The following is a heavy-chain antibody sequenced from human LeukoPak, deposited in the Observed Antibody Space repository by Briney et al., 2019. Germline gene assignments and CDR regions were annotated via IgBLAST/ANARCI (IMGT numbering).Heavy chain of an antibody. D-gene: IGHD6-19*01. Sequence: ASVKVSCKASGYTFTGYYMHWVRQAPGQGLEWMGWINPNSGGTNYAQKFQGWVTMTRDTSISTAYMELSRLRSDDTAVYYCARGAVEQWLGTEFDYWGQGTLVTVSS. J-gene: IGHJ4*02. CDR2: INPNSGGT. CDR1: GYTFTGYY. CDR3: ARGAVEQWLGTEFDY. V-gene: IGHV1-2*04.